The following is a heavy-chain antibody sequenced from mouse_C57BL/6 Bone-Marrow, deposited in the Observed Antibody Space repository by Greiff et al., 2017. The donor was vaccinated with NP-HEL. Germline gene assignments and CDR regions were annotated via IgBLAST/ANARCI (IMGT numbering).Heavy chain of an antibody. Sequence: LQESGAELARPGASVKLFCKASGYTFTSYGISWVKQRTGQGLEWIGEIYPRSGNTYYNEKFKGKATLTADKSSSTAYMELRSLTSEDSAVYFCARACYYGSSSTHFDYWGQGTTLTVSS. D-gene: IGHD1-1*01. V-gene: IGHV1-81*01. CDR2: IYPRSGNT. CDR1: GYTFTSYG. J-gene: IGHJ2*01. CDR3: ARACYYGSSSTHFDY.